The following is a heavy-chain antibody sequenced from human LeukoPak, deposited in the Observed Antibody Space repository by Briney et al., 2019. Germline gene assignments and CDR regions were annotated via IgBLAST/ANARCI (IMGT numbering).Heavy chain of an antibody. CDR1: GYTFTSYD. Sequence: ASVKVSCKASGYTFTSYDINWVRQATGQGLEWMGWMNPNSGNTGYAQKFQGRVIMTRNTSISTAYMELSSLRSEDTAVYYCARGVLGELPGDYWGQGTLVTVSS. D-gene: IGHD3-10*01. CDR3: ARGVLGELPGDY. J-gene: IGHJ4*02. CDR2: MNPNSGNT. V-gene: IGHV1-8*01.